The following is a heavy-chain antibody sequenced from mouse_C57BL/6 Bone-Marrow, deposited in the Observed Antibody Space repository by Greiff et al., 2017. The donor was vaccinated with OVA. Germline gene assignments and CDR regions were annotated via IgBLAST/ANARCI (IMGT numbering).Heavy chain of an antibody. CDR3: ARRWLLRGSWFAY. V-gene: IGHV5-15*04. CDR2: ISNLAYSI. J-gene: IGHJ3*01. Sequence: EVMLVESGGGLVQPGGSLKLSCAASGFTFSDYGMAWVRQAPRKGPEWVAFISNLAYSIYYADTVTGRFTISRENAKNTLYLEMSSLRSEDTAMYDCARRWLLRGSWFAYWGQGTLVTVSA. D-gene: IGHD2-3*01. CDR1: GFTFSDYG.